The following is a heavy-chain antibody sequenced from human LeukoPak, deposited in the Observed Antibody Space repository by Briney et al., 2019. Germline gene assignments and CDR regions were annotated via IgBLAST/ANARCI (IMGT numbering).Heavy chain of an antibody. J-gene: IGHJ4*02. CDR3: AKGLAVSGTYFDY. V-gene: IGHV3-23*01. CDR1: GFTFSNYA. D-gene: IGHD1-26*01. CDR2: ISTDGGST. Sequence: GGSLRLSCAASGFTFSNYAMNWVRQAPGKGLEWVSTISTDGGSTYYTDSVRGRFTISRDNSKSTLYLQINSLRAEDTALYYCAKGLAVSGTYFDYWGQGTLVTVSS.